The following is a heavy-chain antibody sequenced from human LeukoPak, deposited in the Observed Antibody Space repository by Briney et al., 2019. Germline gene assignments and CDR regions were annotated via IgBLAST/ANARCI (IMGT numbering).Heavy chain of an antibody. J-gene: IGHJ4*02. Sequence: GGSLRLSCAASGFTFSDFYMNWIRQAPGKGLEWVSYISSSGSIIYYADSVKGRFTISRDNAKNSLYLQMNSLRAEDSAVYYCARDEYGYNYKAYWGQGTLVTVSS. CDR3: ARDEYGYNYKAY. D-gene: IGHD5-24*01. V-gene: IGHV3-11*04. CDR2: ISSSGSII. CDR1: GFTFSDFY.